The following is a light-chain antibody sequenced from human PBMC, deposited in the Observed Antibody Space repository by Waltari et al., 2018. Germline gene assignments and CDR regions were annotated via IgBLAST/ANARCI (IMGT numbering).Light chain of an antibody. Sequence: QSVLTQPPSASGTPGRRVTIPCSGRSSNIGGNTVASYQQVPGAAPKPRIYIDNERPSGVPDRFSGSKSGTSASRAISGLQSEDEALYYCAAWDDSLSGVVFGGGTKLTVL. V-gene: IGLV1-44*01. CDR2: IDN. CDR3: AAWDDSLSGVV. J-gene: IGLJ2*01. CDR1: SSNIGGNT.